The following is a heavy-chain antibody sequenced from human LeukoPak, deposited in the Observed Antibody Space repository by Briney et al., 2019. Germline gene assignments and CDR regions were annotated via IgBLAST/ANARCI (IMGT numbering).Heavy chain of an antibody. D-gene: IGHD6-19*01. CDR1: GGSISSASYY. J-gene: IGHJ4*02. CDR2: IYYSGST. CDR3: ARDVSGWRFDY. V-gene: IGHV4-31*03. Sequence: SETLSLTCSVSGGSISSASYYWSWIRQHPGKGLEWIGYIYYSGSTDYNPSLKGRVMISPDTSKNQFSLRLSSVTAADTAVYYCARDVSGWRFDYWGQGTLATVSS.